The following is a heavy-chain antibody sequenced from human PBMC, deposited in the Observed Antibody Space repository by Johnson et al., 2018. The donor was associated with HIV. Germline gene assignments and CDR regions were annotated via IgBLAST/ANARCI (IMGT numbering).Heavy chain of an antibody. V-gene: IGHV3-30*14. CDR2: ISYDGSSK. CDR3: ASGGPLSGSDECCFDV. Sequence: QVQLVESGGGVVQPGRSLRLSCAASGFTFSSYAMHWVRQAPGKGLEWVAVISYDGSSKYYADSVKGRFTISRDNSKNTLCLQMNSLRVEDTPVSSCASGGPLSGSDECCFDVWGQGTMVTVSS. J-gene: IGHJ3*01. CDR1: GFTFSSYA. D-gene: IGHD1-26*01.